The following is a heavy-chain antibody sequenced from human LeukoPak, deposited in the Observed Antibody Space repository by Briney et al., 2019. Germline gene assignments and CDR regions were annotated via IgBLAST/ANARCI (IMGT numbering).Heavy chain of an antibody. CDR1: GLRFSSYG. CDR2: ISSSGTT. Sequence: GGSLRLSCAASGLRFSSYGMKWVRQAPGKGLEWTSFISSSGTTSYADSVKGRFTISRDNGKNSLYLQMNSLRDEDTAVYYCASGPLGWSDYWGQGALVTVSS. J-gene: IGHJ4*02. V-gene: IGHV3-48*02. CDR3: ASGPLGWSDY. D-gene: IGHD1-26*01.